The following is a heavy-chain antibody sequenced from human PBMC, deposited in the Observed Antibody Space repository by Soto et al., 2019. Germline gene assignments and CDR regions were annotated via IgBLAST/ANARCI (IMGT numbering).Heavy chain of an antibody. CDR3: ARDRAPGFFEQYGVHRDLHAFPTRRSSDL. J-gene: IGHJ2*01. D-gene: IGHD3-3*01. CDR2: ISAYNGNT. Sequence: VYVSWKASGYSFPSYGISWVRQAPGQGIEWMGWISAYNGNTNYAQKLQGRVTMTTDTSTSTAYMELRSLRSDDTAVYYCARDRAPGFFEQYGVHRDLHAFPTRRSSDL. CDR1: GYSFPSYG. V-gene: IGHV1-18*01.